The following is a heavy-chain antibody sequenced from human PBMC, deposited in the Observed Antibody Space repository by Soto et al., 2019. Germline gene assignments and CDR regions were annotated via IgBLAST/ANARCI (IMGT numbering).Heavy chain of an antibody. Sequence: PSETLSLTCIVSGDSITSPSSSWTWFRQPPRKSLEWIGYIYQNGNTYYNPSVKGRVTISVDRSKNQFSLRLQSVTAADTAVYYCARENEYSNAGYYYYGMDVWGQGTTVTVSS. V-gene: IGHV4-30-2*01. J-gene: IGHJ6*02. CDR2: IYQNGNT. CDR3: ARENEYSNAGYYYYGMDV. CDR1: GDSITSPSSS. D-gene: IGHD6-6*01.